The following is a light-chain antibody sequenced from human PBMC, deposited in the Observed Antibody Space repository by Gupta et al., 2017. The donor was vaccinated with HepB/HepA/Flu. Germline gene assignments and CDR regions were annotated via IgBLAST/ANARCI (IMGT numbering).Light chain of an antibody. CDR1: SSNIGAGSD. Sequence: QSGLTQPPSVSGAPGQTDTISCTGSSSNIGAGSDVHWYQQLPGTAPKLLIYGNTNRPSGVPDRFSGSKSGTSASLAITGLQAEDEADYYCQSYDSSLSGSYVFGTGTKVTVL. V-gene: IGLV1-40*01. J-gene: IGLJ1*01. CDR3: QSYDSSLSGSYV. CDR2: GNT.